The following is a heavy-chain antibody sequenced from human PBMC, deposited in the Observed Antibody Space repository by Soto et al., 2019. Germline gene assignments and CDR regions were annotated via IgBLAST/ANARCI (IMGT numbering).Heavy chain of an antibody. CDR2: IHHSGGT. CDR1: GGSVSNNNW. Sequence: QVQLQESGPGLVKPSGTLSLSCAVSGGSVSNNNWWSWVRQSPGNGLEWIGEIHHSGGTSYNPSLEMRATLSVDKSKNELSLRLNYVTAADTAVYYCTKNIAYALDYWGLGILVTVSS. V-gene: IGHV4-4*02. CDR3: TKNIAYALDY. J-gene: IGHJ4*01. D-gene: IGHD5-12*01.